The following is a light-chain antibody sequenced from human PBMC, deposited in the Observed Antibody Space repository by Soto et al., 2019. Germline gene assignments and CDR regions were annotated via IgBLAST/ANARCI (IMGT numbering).Light chain of an antibody. V-gene: IGLV3-21*02. CDR3: QVWDTSSDNVV. CDR1: SIEDKD. CDR2: DDS. J-gene: IGLJ3*02. Sequence: SYELTQSPSVSVAPGQTARITCGGNSIEDKDVYWYQQRPGQAPVLVLYDDSDRPSGIPERFSGSNSGNTATLTISRVEAGDEADYYCQVWDTSSDNVVFGGGTKLTVL.